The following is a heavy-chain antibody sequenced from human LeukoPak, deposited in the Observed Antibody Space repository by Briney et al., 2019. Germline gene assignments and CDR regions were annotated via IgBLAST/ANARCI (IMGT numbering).Heavy chain of an antibody. J-gene: IGHJ4*02. CDR1: GISISNYY. V-gene: IGHV4-59*08. CDR3: ARVPTVTFFDY. CDR2: IYYSGST. D-gene: IGHD4-17*01. Sequence: SETLSLTCTVSGISISNYYWSWIRQPPGKGLEWIGYIYYSGSTNYNPSLKSRVTISVDTSKNQFSLKLSSVTAADTAVYYCARVPTVTFFDYWGQGTLVTVSS.